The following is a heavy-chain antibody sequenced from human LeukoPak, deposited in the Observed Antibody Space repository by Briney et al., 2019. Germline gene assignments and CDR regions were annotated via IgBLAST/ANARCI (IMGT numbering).Heavy chain of an antibody. CDR3: ARGYDSSAYYPFNY. Sequence: RSSETLSLTCVVSGGSLSTHHWSWIRQSPGRGPEWIGYISDGGSTNYNPSLKSRVTISVDTSKNQFSLMLSSVTAADTAVYYCARGYDSSAYYPFNYWGQGTLVTVSS. CDR2: ISDGGST. J-gene: IGHJ4*02. V-gene: IGHV4-59*11. D-gene: IGHD3-22*01. CDR1: GGSLSTHH.